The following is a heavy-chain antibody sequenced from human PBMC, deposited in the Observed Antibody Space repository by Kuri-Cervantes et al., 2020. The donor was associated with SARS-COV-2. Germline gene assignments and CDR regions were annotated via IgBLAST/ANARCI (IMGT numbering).Heavy chain of an antibody. CDR2: IRSKAYGGTT. CDR1: GFTFSSYA. CDR3: TRDHVRWFGEVRYYYGMDV. V-gene: IGHV3-49*04. J-gene: IGHJ6*02. Sequence: GGSLRLSCSASGFTFSSYAMHWVRQAPGKGLEWVGFIRSKAYGGTTEYAASVKGRFTISRDDSKSIAYLQMNSLKTEDTAVYYCTRDHVRWFGEVRYYYGMDVWGQGTTVTVSS. D-gene: IGHD3-10*01.